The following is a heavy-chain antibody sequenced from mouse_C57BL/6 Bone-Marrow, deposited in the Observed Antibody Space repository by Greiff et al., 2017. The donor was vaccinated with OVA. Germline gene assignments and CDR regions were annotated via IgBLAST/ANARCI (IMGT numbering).Heavy chain of an antibody. Sequence: EVKLVESGGGLVKPGGSLKLSCAASGFTFSSYAMSWVRQTPEKRLEWVATISDGGSYTYYPDNVKGRFTISRDNAKNNLYLQMSQLKSEDTARYYCARERDYDYDGDYAMDYWGQGTSVTVSS. D-gene: IGHD2-4*01. J-gene: IGHJ4*01. CDR2: ISDGGSYT. CDR1: GFTFSSYA. V-gene: IGHV5-4*01. CDR3: ARERDYDYDGDYAMDY.